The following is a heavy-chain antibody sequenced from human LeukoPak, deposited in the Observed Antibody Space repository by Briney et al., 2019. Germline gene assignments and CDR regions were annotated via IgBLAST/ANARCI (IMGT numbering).Heavy chain of an antibody. Sequence: SETLSLTCTVSGDSISSYYWSWIRQPAGKGLEWIGRIYTSGSTNYNPSLKSRVTMSVDTSKNQFSLKLSSVTAADTAVYYCARGGGIVGATREYYFDYWGQGTLVTVSS. D-gene: IGHD1-26*01. CDR1: GDSISSYY. V-gene: IGHV4-4*07. CDR2: IYTSGST. J-gene: IGHJ4*02. CDR3: ARGGGIVGATREYYFDY.